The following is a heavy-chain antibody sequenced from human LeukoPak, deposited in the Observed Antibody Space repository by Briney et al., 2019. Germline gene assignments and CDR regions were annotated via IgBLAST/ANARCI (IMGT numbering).Heavy chain of an antibody. CDR3: ARGGPDFWSGYYPNWFDP. CDR2: MYYSGST. D-gene: IGHD3-3*01. V-gene: IGHV4-31*03. CDR1: GGSISSGNYY. J-gene: IGHJ5*02. Sequence: PSETLSLTRTVSGGSISSGNYYWSWIRQHPGKGLEWIGYMYYSGSTYSNPSLKSRVSISVDTSKNQFSLKLNSVTAADTAVYYCARGGPDFWSGYYPNWFDPWGQGTLVTVSS.